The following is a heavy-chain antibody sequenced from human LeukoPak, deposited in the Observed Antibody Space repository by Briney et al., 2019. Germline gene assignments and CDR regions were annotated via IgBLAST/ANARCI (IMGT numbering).Heavy chain of an antibody. Sequence: SETLSLTCTVSGGSISPYYWSWIRQPPGKGLEWIGYIYYSGSTNYNPSLKSRVTISVDTSKNQFSLKLSSVTAADTAMYYCARQSDNWFDPWGQGTLVTVSS. CDR2: IYYSGST. CDR3: ARQSDNWFDP. V-gene: IGHV4-59*01. CDR1: GGSISPYY. J-gene: IGHJ5*02.